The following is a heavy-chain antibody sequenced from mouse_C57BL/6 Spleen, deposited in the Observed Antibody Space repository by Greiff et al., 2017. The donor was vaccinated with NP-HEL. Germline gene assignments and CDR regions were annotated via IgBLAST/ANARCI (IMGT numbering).Heavy chain of an antibody. CDR3: TLTTVVATRSYAMDY. Sequence: VQLQQSGAELVRPGASVKLSCTASGFNIKDYYMHWVKQRPEQGLEWIGRIDPADGDTEYAPKFQGKATMTADTSSNTAYLQLSSLTSEDTAVYYCTLTTVVATRSYAMDYWGQGTSVTVSS. J-gene: IGHJ4*01. CDR1: GFNIKDYY. V-gene: IGHV14-1*01. D-gene: IGHD1-1*01. CDR2: IDPADGDT.